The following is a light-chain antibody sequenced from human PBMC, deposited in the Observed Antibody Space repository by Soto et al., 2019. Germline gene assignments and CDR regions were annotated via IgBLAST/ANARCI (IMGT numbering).Light chain of an antibody. J-gene: IGLJ1*01. Sequence: QSALTQPASVSGSPGQSITISCTGTSGDVGGYYYVSWYQQRPGKARKLIISEVSTPPSGLSNRFSASKSGNTASLTISGLQAEDAADYYCSSYTAGGTIFGTGTKVTVL. CDR3: SSYTAGGTI. CDR1: SGDVGGYYY. CDR2: EVS. V-gene: IGLV2-14*01.